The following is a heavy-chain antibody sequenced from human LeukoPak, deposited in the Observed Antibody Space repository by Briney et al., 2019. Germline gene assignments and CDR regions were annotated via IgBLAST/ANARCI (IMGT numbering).Heavy chain of an antibody. CDR1: GGSISSGDYY. V-gene: IGHV4-31*03. CDR2: IYRSGNT. Sequence: SETLSLTCTVSGGSISSGDYYWIWIRQHPGKGLEWIGYIYRSGNTYYKPSLKSRVTISVDTSKNQFSLKLSSVTAADTAVYYCARGETHYDSSGYYYQAFDIWGQGTMVTVSS. J-gene: IGHJ3*02. CDR3: ARGETHYDSSGYYYQAFDI. D-gene: IGHD3-22*01.